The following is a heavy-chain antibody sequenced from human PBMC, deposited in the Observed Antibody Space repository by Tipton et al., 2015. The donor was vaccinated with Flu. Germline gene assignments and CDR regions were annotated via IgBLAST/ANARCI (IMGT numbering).Heavy chain of an antibody. CDR2: ISGGGGTI. J-gene: IGHJ1*01. CDR3: ARDEVGSTSAEYLHH. CDR1: GFTFSSYE. V-gene: IGHV3-48*03. Sequence: VQSGGSLRLSCAASGFTFSSYEMNWVRQAPGKGLEWLSYISGGGGTIYYADSVKGRFTISRDNAKNSLYLQMNSLRVEDTAVYYCARDEVGSTSAEYLHHWGQGTLVTVSS. D-gene: IGHD1-26*01.